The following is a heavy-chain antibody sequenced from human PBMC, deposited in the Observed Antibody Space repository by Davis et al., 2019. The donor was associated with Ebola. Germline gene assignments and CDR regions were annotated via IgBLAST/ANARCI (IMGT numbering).Heavy chain of an antibody. CDR3: ARADIVVYFDY. D-gene: IGHD5-12*01. CDR2: INAGNGNT. J-gene: IGHJ4*02. V-gene: IGHV1-3*01. CDR1: GYTFTSYA. Sequence: AASVKVSCKASGYTFTSYAMHWVRQAPGQRLEWMGWINAGNGNTKYSQKFQGRVTITRDTSASTAYMELSSLRSEDTAVHYCARADIVVYFDYWGQGTLVTVSS.